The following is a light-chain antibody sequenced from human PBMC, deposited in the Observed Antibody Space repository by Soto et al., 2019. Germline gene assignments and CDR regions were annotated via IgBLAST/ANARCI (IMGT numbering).Light chain of an antibody. CDR2: AAS. V-gene: IGKV1-9*01. J-gene: IGKJ5*01. CDR3: QQLNSYPIT. Sequence: DIQLTQSPSFLSASVGDRVTITCRASQGISSYLAWYQQKLGKAPKLLIYAASTLQSGVPSRFSGSGSGTEFTLTISSLQPEDFATYYCQQLNSYPITFGQGTRLEIK. CDR1: QGISSY.